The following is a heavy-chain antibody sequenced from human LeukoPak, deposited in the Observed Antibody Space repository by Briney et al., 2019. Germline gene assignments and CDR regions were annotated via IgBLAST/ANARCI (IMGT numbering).Heavy chain of an antibody. CDR3: ARTMVRGVMVLYYYYGMDV. Sequence: SVKVSCKASGGTFSSYAISWVRQAPGQGFEWMERIIPILGIANYAQKFQGRVTITADKSTSTAYMELSSLRSEDTAVYYCARTMVRGVMVLYYYYGMDVWGQGTTVTVSS. CDR2: IIPILGIA. V-gene: IGHV1-69*04. J-gene: IGHJ6*02. CDR1: GGTFSSYA. D-gene: IGHD3-10*01.